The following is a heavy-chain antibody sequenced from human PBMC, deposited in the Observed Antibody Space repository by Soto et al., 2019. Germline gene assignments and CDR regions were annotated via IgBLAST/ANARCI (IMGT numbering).Heavy chain of an antibody. Sequence: GGSLRLSCAASGFTFSSYAMSWVRQAPGKGLEWVSAISGSGASTYYAAPVKGRFTISRDNSKNALYLQMSSLRADDTAVYYCAKDTLRGGRSWGQGTLVTVSS. CDR1: GFTFSSYA. CDR3: AKDTLRGGRS. CDR2: ISGSGAST. J-gene: IGHJ5*02. D-gene: IGHD3-10*01. V-gene: IGHV3-23*01.